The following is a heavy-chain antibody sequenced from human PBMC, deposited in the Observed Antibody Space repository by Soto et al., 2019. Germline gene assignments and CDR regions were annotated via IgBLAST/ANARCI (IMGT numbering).Heavy chain of an antibody. CDR1: GFSFNFYA. J-gene: IGHJ2*01. CDR2: ISNDGSSE. CDR3: VRDSGANYGTFWYFDL. D-gene: IGHD5-18*01. V-gene: IGHV3-30-3*01. Sequence: QVQLVESGGGVVQPGRSLRISCAATGFSFNFYAMYWVRQAPGKGLEWVAMISNDGSSENYADSVRGRFIISRDNSKKPVFLQMNSLRPEDTATYYCVRDSGANYGTFWYFDLWGRGTLVTVSS.